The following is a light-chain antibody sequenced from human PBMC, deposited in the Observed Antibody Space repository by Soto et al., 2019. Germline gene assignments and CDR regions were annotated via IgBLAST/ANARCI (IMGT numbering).Light chain of an antibody. J-gene: IGKJ5*01. Sequence: DIQMTQSPSTLSGSVGDRVTITCRASQTISSWLAWYQQKPGKAPKLLIYKASTLKSGVPSRFSGSGSGTEFTLTISSLQPDDFATYYCQQYYSYSLYTFGQGTRLEI. V-gene: IGKV1-5*03. CDR3: QQYYSYSLYT. CDR1: QTISSW. CDR2: KAS.